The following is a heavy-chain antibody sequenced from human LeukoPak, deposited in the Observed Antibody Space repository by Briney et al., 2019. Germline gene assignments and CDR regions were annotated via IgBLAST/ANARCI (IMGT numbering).Heavy chain of an antibody. D-gene: IGHD3-22*01. J-gene: IGHJ4*02. Sequence: PSETLSLTCTVSGGSISSYYRSWIRQPAGKGLEWIGRIYTSGSTNYNPSLKSRVTISVDKSKNQFSLKLSSVTAADTAVYYCAREPLSSGYYSDYWGQGTLVTVSS. CDR2: IYTSGST. V-gene: IGHV4-4*07. CDR1: GGSISSYY. CDR3: AREPLSSGYYSDY.